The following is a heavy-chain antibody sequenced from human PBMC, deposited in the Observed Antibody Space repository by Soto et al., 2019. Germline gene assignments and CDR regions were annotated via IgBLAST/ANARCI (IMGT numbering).Heavy chain of an antibody. D-gene: IGHD3-3*01. J-gene: IGHJ4*02. CDR2: IDCTGAT. CDR1: GGSTNNHY. V-gene: IGHV4-59*11. CDR3: ARSYYDFWSGWKYYFDY. Sequence: SETLSLTCTVSGGSTNNHYWSWIRQPPGKGLEWIGYIDCTGATNYSPSLASRVTISVDTSKNQFSLKLSSLTAADTAIYYFARSYYDFWSGWKYYFDYWGQGTLVTVSS.